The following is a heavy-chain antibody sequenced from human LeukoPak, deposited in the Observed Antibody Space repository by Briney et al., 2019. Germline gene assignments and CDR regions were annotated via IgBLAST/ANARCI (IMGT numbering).Heavy chain of an antibody. CDR3: AMNWGYCSGGSCPSGAFDI. V-gene: IGHV3-64*01. CDR1: GFTFSSYA. Sequence: GGTLRLSCAASGFTFSSYAMHWVRQAPGNGLECVSAISSNGGSTYYAIYVKGRFTISRDNSKNTLYLQMGSLRAEDMAVYYCAMNWGYCSGGSCPSGAFDIWGQGTMVTVSS. J-gene: IGHJ3*02. D-gene: IGHD2-15*01. CDR2: ISSNGGST.